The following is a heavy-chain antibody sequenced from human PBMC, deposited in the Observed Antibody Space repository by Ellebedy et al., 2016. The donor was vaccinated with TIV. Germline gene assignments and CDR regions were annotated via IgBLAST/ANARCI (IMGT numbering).Heavy chain of an antibody. Sequence: ASVKVSCKASGYTFTSYYMHWVRQAPGQGLEWMGGIIPIFGTANYAQKFQGRVTITADESTSTAYMELSSLRSEDTAVYYCAGGRDGYTFDYWGQGTLVTVSS. D-gene: IGHD5-24*01. V-gene: IGHV1-69*13. CDR3: AGGRDGYTFDY. J-gene: IGHJ4*02. CDR2: IIPIFGTA. CDR1: GYTFTSYY.